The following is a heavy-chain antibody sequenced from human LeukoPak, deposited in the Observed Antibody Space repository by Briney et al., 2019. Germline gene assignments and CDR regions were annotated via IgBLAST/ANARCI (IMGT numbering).Heavy chain of an antibody. V-gene: IGHV1-69*04. J-gene: IGHJ3*02. D-gene: IGHD1-26*01. CDR3: ASRPVGATRTVDI. CDR2: IIPILGIA. CDR1: GGTFSSYA. Sequence: GASVKVSCKASGGTFSSYAISWVRQAPGQGLEWMGRIIPILGIANYAQKFQGRVTITADKSTSTAYMELSSLRSEDTAVYYCASRPVGATRTVDIWGQGTMVTVSS.